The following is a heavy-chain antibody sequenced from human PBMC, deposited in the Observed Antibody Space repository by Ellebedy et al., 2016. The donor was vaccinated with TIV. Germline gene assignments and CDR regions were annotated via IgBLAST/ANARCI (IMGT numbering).Heavy chain of an antibody. D-gene: IGHD2-2*01. Sequence: SETLSLTXAVYGGSFSGYYWSWIRQPPGRGLEWIGQINHSGSTNYNPSLKSRVTISVDTSKNQFSLKLSSVTAADTAVYYCARGLGDLLGYCSSTSCYHYFDYWGQGTLVTVSS. CDR3: ARGLGDLLGYCSSTSCYHYFDY. J-gene: IGHJ4*02. CDR2: INHSGST. V-gene: IGHV4-34*01. CDR1: GGSFSGYY.